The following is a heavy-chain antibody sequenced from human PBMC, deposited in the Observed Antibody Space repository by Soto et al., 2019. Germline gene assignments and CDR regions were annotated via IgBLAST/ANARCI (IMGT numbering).Heavy chain of an antibody. CDR1: GFTFSSYS. V-gene: IGHV3-48*02. CDR2: ISSSSTI. D-gene: IGHD3-16*02. Sequence: GGSLRLSXAVSGFTFSSYSMTWVRQAPGQGLEWVSYISSSSTIYYADSVKGRFTISRDNAKNSLYLQMNSLRDEDTAVYYCARDSRLGELSYYYYYYTMGVWGQGTTVTVSS. CDR3: ARDSRLGELSYYYYYYTMGV. J-gene: IGHJ6*02.